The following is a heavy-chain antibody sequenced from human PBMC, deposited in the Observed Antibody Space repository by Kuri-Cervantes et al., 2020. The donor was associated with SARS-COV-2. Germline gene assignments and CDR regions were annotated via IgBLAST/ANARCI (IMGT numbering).Heavy chain of an antibody. CDR1: GYTFTGYY. V-gene: IGHV1-2*02. CDR3: ARSTVASTFDWFDP. CDR2: INPNSGGT. Sequence: ASVKVSCKASGYTFTGYYLHWVRQAPGQGLEWMGWINPNSGGTNYAQKFQGRVTMTRDTSISTAYMELRSLRSDDTAVYYCARSTVASTFDWFDPWGQGTLVTVSS. D-gene: IGHD6-19*01. J-gene: IGHJ5*02.